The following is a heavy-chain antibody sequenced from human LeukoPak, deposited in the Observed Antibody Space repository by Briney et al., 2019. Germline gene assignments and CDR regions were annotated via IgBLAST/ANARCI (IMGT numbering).Heavy chain of an antibody. V-gene: IGHV3-30-3*02. J-gene: IGHJ4*02. CDR3: AKRWAMARGAVDY. D-gene: IGHD4-23*01. CDR2: ISYDGSNK. Sequence: LTGGSLRLSCAASGFTFSSYAMHWVRQAPGKGLEWVAVISYDGSNKYYADSVKGRFTISRDNSKNTLYLQMNSLRAEDTAVYYCAKRWAMARGAVDYWGQGTLVTVSS. CDR1: GFTFSSYA.